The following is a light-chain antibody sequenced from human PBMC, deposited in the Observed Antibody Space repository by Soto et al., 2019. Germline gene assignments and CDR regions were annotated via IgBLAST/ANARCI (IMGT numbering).Light chain of an antibody. CDR2: EAT. CDR1: QRISSW. V-gene: IGKV1-5*01. CDR3: HQYNSYWT. Sequence: DIQTPPSPSTLSAFVGDRVSIPCRASQRISSWLAWYQQKPGKAPNLLNYEATSLESGVSSRCSGSGSGTEFTLTISSLQPDDFATYCCHQYNSYWTFGQGTKVDIK. J-gene: IGKJ1*01.